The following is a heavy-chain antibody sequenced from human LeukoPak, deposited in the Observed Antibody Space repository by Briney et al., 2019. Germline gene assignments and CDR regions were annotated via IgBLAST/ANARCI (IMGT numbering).Heavy chain of an antibody. Sequence: HPGRSLRLSCAASGFTFDDYAMHWVRQAPGKGLEWVSGISWNSGNMGSADSVKGRFTISRDNAKNSLNLQMNSLRIEDTALYYCARARHCGGDCFGRGAFDVWGQGTMVTVSS. D-gene: IGHD2-21*02. CDR3: ARARHCGGDCFGRGAFDV. V-gene: IGHV3-9*01. CDR2: ISWNSGNM. CDR1: GFTFDDYA. J-gene: IGHJ3*01.